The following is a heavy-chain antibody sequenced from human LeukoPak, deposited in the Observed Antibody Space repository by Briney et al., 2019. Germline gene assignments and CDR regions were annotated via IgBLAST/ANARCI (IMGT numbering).Heavy chain of an antibody. Sequence: SVKVSCKASGGTFSSYAISWVRQAPGQGLEWMGGIIPIFGTANYAQKFQGRVTITTDESTSTAYMELSSLRSEDTAVYYCARDHSSTGSFDYWGQGTLVTVSS. J-gene: IGHJ4*02. D-gene: IGHD2/OR15-2a*01. CDR2: IIPIFGTA. CDR3: ARDHSSTGSFDY. V-gene: IGHV1-69*05. CDR1: GGTFSSYA.